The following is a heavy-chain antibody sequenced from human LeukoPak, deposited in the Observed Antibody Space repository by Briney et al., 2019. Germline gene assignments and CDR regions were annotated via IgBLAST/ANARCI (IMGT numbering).Heavy chain of an antibody. Sequence: GGSLRLSCAASGFTFSSYAMHWVRQAPGKGLEWVAVISYDGSNKYYADSVKGRFTISRDNSKNTLYLQMNSLRAEDTAVYYCARDPNYVLLWFGELRDWGRGTLVTVSS. CDR3: ARDPNYVLLWFGELRD. CDR2: ISYDGSNK. CDR1: GFTFSSYA. V-gene: IGHV3-30*04. J-gene: IGHJ1*01. D-gene: IGHD3-10*01.